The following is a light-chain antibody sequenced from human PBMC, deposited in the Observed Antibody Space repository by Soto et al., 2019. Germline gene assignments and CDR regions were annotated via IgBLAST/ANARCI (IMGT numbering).Light chain of an antibody. J-gene: IGLJ2*01. CDR1: SSNIGAGYD. V-gene: IGLV1-40*01. CDR2: GNS. Sequence: QSVLTQPPSVSGAPGQRVTISCTGSSSNIGAGYDVHWYQQLPGTAPKLLIYGNSNRPSGVPDRFSGSKSGTSASLAINGLQAEDEADYYCHSYDSSLSAVVFGGGTQLTVL. CDR3: HSYDSSLSAVV.